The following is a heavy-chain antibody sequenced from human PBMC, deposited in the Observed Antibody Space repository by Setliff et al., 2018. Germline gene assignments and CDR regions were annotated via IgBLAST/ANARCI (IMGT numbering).Heavy chain of an antibody. D-gene: IGHD6-19*01. V-gene: IGHV4-4*02. J-gene: IGHJ4*02. Sequence: LSETLSLTCAVSGASISSSYWWSWIHQAPGKGLEWIGEIYHNGITNYNPSLRGRVTFSVDKSKNQFSLNVTSVTAADTAVYYCARDQGGWYAYWGQGTLVTVSS. CDR1: GASISSSYW. CDR2: IYHNGIT. CDR3: ARDQGGWYAY.